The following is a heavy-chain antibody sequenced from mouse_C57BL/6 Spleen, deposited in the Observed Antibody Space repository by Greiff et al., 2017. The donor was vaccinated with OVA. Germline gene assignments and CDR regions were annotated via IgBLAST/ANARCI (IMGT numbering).Heavy chain of an antibody. D-gene: IGHD2-2*01. CDR2: ISSGSSTI. Sequence: EVKLMESGGGLVKPGGSLKLSCAASGFTFSDYGMHWVRQAPEKGLEWVAYISSGSSTIYYADTVKGRFTISRDNAKNTLFLQMTSLRSEDTAMYYCARGVGYYGYFDVWGTGTTVTVSS. J-gene: IGHJ1*03. V-gene: IGHV5-17*01. CDR1: GFTFSDYG. CDR3: ARGVGYYGYFDV.